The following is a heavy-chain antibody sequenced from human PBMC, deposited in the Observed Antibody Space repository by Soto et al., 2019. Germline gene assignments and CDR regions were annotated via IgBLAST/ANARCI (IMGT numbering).Heavy chain of an antibody. CDR3: ARDVLNCSGGSCYQFYMDV. Sequence: GGSLRLSCAASGFTVSSNYMSWVRQAPGKGLEWVSVIYSGGSTYYADSVKGRFTISRHNSKNTLYLQMNSLRAEDTAVYYCARDVLNCSGGSCYQFYMDVWGKGTTVTVSS. CDR1: GFTVSSNY. J-gene: IGHJ6*03. V-gene: IGHV3-53*04. CDR2: IYSGGST. D-gene: IGHD2-15*01.